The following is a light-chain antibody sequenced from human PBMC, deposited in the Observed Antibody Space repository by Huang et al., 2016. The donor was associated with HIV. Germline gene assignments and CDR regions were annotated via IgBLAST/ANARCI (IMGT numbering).Light chain of an antibody. CDR3: QQYNNWPPVT. J-gene: IGKJ5*01. V-gene: IGKV3-15*01. Sequence: EIVVTQSPATLSVSPGERATLSYRASESVGTTLAWYQQKPGQAPRLLIYGASTRAIGIPARFSGRGSGTEFTLTISSLQSEDLAVYFCQQYNNWPPVTFGQGTRLEIK. CDR2: GAS. CDR1: ESVGTT.